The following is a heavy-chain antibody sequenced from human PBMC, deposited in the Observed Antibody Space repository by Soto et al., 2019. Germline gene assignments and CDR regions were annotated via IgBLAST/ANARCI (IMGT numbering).Heavy chain of an antibody. CDR2: INPKSGGT. Sequence: QVQLVQSGAEVRKPGASVKVSCKASGYTFSDYYIHWVRQAPGQGLEWMGWINPKSGGTKYAPKFQGGVTMTRDTSITTAYMELSRLRSGDTAVYYCARDPATAKPEGVDFWVQGTLVTVSS. J-gene: IGHJ4*02. V-gene: IGHV1-2*02. CDR1: GYTFSDYY. CDR3: ARDPATAKPEGVDF. D-gene: IGHD1-1*01.